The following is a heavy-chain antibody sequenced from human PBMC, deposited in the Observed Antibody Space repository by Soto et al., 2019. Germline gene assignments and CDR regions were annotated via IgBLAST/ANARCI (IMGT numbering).Heavy chain of an antibody. V-gene: IGHV3-48*01. Sequence: PGGSLRLSCAASGFTFSSYSMNWVRQAPGKGLEWVSDISSSSSTIYYADSVKGRFTISRDNAKNTLYLQMNSLRVEDTAVYYCARGDFWSGYYAVYYGMDVWGQGTTVTVSS. CDR2: ISSSSSTI. CDR3: ARGDFWSGYYAVYYGMDV. CDR1: GFTFSSYS. D-gene: IGHD3-3*01. J-gene: IGHJ6*02.